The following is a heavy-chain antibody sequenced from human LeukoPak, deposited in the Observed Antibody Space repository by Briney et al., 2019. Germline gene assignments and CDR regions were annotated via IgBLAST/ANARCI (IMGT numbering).Heavy chain of an antibody. V-gene: IGHV4-59*01. Sequence: AETLSLSCAVSGDSISSYNWSWIRQPPEKGVGWVGYIYDGVSTKYNPSLKCRVTISVDTSKNKFSLKLSCVTSADTAVSYCARVRFRASGCCYGREFYYLGQGTQVTGSS. J-gene: IGHJ4*02. CDR1: GDSISSYN. CDR3: ARVRFRASGCCYGREFYY. D-gene: IGHD1-26*01. CDR2: IYDGVST.